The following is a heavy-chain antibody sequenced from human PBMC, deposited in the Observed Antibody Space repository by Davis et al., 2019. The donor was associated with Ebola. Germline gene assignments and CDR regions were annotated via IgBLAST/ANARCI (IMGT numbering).Heavy chain of an antibody. D-gene: IGHD3-22*01. CDR2: INHSGST. Sequence: SETLSLTCAVYGGSFSGYYWSWIRQPPGKGLEWIGEINHSGSTNYNPSLKSRVTISVDTSKNQFSLKLSSVTAADTAVYYCARSPLYYYDSSGYYPSHAVDYWGQGTLVTVSS. CDR3: ARSPLYYYDSSGYYPSHAVDY. V-gene: IGHV4-34*01. CDR1: GGSFSGYY. J-gene: IGHJ4*02.